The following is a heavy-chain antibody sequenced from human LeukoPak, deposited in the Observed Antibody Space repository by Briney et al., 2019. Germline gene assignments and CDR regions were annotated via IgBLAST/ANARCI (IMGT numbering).Heavy chain of an antibody. J-gene: IGHJ4*02. D-gene: IGHD3-3*01. CDR3: ARLTEDFWSGYYYDY. CDR1: GGTFSSYA. CDR2: IIPIFGTA. Sequence: SVKVSCKASGGTFSSYAISWVRQAPGQGLEWMGGIIPIFGTANYAQKFQGRVTITTDESTSTAYMELSSLRSEDTAVYYCARLTEDFWSGYYYDYWGQGTLVTVSS. V-gene: IGHV1-69*05.